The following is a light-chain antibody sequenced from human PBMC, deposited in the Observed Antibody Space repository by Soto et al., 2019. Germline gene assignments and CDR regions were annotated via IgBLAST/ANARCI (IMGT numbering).Light chain of an antibody. CDR2: GAS. Sequence: EIVLTQSPGTLSLSPGARATLSCRASQSLNARYLAWYQVKPGQAPRLLFYGASSRATGIPDRFIGSGSGTDFTLTITGLEPEDFAVYYCQQFHISRTFGQGTKVEIK. V-gene: IGKV3-20*01. J-gene: IGKJ1*01. CDR1: QSLNARY. CDR3: QQFHISRT.